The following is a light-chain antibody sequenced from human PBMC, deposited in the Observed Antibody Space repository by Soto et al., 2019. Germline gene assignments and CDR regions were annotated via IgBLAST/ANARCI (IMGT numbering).Light chain of an antibody. J-gene: IGKJ2*01. CDR3: QQYYSYPSYT. CDR2: AAS. Sequence: AIRMTQSPSSLSASTGDRVTITCRASQGISSYLAWYQQKPGKAPKHLIYAASTLQSGVPSRFSGSRSGTDFTLTISCLQSEDFATSYCQQYYSYPSYTFGQGTKLEIK. V-gene: IGKV1-8*01. CDR1: QGISSY.